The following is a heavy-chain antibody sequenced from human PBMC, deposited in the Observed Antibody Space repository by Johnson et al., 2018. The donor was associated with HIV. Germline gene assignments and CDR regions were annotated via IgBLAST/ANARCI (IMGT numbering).Heavy chain of an antibody. CDR2: ISYDGSNK. V-gene: IGHV3-30-3*02. D-gene: IGHD1-1*01. Sequence: QVQLVESGGGVVQPGRSLRLSCAASGFTFSSYAMHWVRQAPGKGLEWVAVISYDGSNKYYADSVKGRFTISRDNSKNTLYLQMNRLRAEDPAVYYGANDRTSAQSAFAIWGQGTMVTVSS. CDR3: ANDRTSAQSAFAI. J-gene: IGHJ3*02. CDR1: GFTFSSYA.